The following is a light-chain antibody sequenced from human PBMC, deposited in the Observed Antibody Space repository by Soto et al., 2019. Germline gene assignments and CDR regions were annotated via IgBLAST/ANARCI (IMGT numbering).Light chain of an antibody. V-gene: IGKV3-11*01. CDR1: QSVSTS. CDR3: QVRDVWPS. J-gene: IGKJ1*01. CDR2: DES. Sequence: IVFTQSPATLSLSPGERAALSCRASQSVSTSLAWYQHKPGQAPRLIIYDESKRAPGIPARFSGSGSGTDFTLTISSLEPEDFAVYYCQVRDVWPSFGQGTKV.